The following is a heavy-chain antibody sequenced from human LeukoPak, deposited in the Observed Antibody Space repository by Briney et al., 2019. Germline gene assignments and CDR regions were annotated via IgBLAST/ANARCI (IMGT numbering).Heavy chain of an antibody. J-gene: IGHJ4*02. Sequence: SETLSLTCAVYGGSFSGYYWSWIRQPPGKGLEWIGGINHSGSTNYNPSLKSRVTISVDTSKNQFSLKLSSVTAADTAVYYCARGREWELLGYYFDYWGQGTLVTVSS. D-gene: IGHD1-26*01. CDR2: INHSGST. V-gene: IGHV4-34*01. CDR3: ARGREWELLGYYFDY. CDR1: GGSFSGYY.